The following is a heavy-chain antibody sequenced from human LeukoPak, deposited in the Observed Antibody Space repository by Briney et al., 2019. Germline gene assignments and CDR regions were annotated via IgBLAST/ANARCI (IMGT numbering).Heavy chain of an antibody. CDR1: GLMFSTYT. CDR2: IIGSSAYM. Sequence: PGGSLRLSCAASGLMFSTYTMNWVRQAPGKGLDWVSAIIGSSAYMYYGDSVKGRFTLSRDHAKNSLYLQMNSLRAEDTVVYYRARDPSGSGDRLLDYWGQGSMVTVSS. D-gene: IGHD2-21*02. J-gene: IGHJ4*02. V-gene: IGHV3-21*01. CDR3: ARDPSGSGDRLLDY.